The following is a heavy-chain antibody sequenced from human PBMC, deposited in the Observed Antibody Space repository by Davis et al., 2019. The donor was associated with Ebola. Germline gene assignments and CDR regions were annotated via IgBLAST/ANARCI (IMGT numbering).Heavy chain of an antibody. D-gene: IGHD6-13*01. CDR3: AKDYSSSPHGMDV. CDR1: GFTFDDYA. Sequence: PAGSLRLSCTASGFTFDDYAIHWFRQASGKRLAWVSRMSWNIGTIGYADSVKGRFTISRDNAKNSLYLQMNSLRAEDTALYYCAKDYSSSPHGMDVWGQGTTVTVSS. V-gene: IGHV3-9*01. J-gene: IGHJ6*02. CDR2: MSWNIGTI.